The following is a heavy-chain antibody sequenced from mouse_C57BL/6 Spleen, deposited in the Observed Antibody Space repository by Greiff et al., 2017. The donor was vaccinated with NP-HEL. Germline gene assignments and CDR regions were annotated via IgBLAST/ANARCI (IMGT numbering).Heavy chain of an antibody. CDR3: SRGGDGYYVDYYAMDY. D-gene: IGHD2-3*01. J-gene: IGHJ4*01. CDR2: IYPGSGST. Sequence: VQLQQPGAELVKPGASVKMSCKASGYTFTSYWITWVKQRPGHGLEWIGDIYPGSGSTNYNEKFKSKATLTVDTSSSTAYMQLSSLTSEDSAVYYCSRGGDGYYVDYYAMDYWGQGTSVTVSS. CDR1: GYTFTSYW. V-gene: IGHV1-55*01.